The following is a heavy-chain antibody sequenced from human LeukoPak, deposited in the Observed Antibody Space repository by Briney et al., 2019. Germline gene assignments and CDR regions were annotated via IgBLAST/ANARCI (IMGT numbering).Heavy chain of an antibody. D-gene: IGHD3-3*01. Sequence: SETLSLTCAVSGGSISSSNWWSWVRQPPGKGLEWIGEIYHSGSTNYNPSLKSRVTISVDTSKNQFSLKLSSVTAADTAVYYCASGDYDFWSGYYTYDYWGQGTLVTVSS. CDR1: GGSISSSNW. J-gene: IGHJ4*02. CDR3: ASGDYDFWSGYYTYDY. V-gene: IGHV4-4*02. CDR2: IYHSGST.